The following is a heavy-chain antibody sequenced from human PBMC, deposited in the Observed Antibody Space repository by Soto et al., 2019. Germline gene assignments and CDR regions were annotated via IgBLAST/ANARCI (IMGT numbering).Heavy chain of an antibody. D-gene: IGHD3-10*01. CDR3: TTERVWFGGLYYYYGMDV. CDR2: IKSKTDGGTT. Sequence: GGSLRLSCAASGFTFSNAWMNWVRQAPGKGLEWVGRIKSKTDGGTTEYAAPVKGRFTISRDDSKNTLYLKMNSLKTEDTAVYYCTTERVWFGGLYYYYGMDVWGQGTTVTVSS. CDR1: GFTFSNAW. J-gene: IGHJ6*02. V-gene: IGHV3-15*07.